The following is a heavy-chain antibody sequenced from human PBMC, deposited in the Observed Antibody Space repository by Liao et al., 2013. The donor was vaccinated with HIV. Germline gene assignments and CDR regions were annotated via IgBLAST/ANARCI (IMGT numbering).Heavy chain of an antibody. CDR2: INHSGST. D-gene: IGHD4-17*01. CDR1: GEAFSDGEAFSDYY. J-gene: IGHJ6*03. Sequence: QVHLQQWGAGLLKPSETLSLTCAVYGEAFSDGEAFSDYYYNWIRQPPGKGLEWIGEINHSGSTNYNPSLKSRVTISVDTSKNQFSLELTSVTAADTAVYFCAKFHGDYYYYYMDVWGNGTTVTVSS. CDR3: AKFHGDYYYYYMDV. V-gene: IGHV4-38-2*01.